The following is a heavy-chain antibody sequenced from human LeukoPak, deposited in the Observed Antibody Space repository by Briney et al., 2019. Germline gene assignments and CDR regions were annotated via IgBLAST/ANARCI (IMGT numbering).Heavy chain of an antibody. CDR1: GGSISTYY. V-gene: IGHV4-59*08. J-gene: IGHJ4*02. CDR3: ARHGLYSSSSNFDY. CDR2: IYYSGST. D-gene: IGHD6-6*01. Sequence: SETLSLTCTVSGGSISTYYWSWIRQPPGKRLEWIGYIYYSGSTNYNPSLKSRVTISVDTSKNQFSLKLSSVTAADTAVYYCARHGLYSSSSNFDYWGQGTLVTVSS.